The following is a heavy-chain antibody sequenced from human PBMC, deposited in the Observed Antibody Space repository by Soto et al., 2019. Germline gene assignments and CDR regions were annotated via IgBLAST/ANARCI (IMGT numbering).Heavy chain of an antibody. D-gene: IGHD6-25*01. Sequence: EVQLVESGGGLVKPGGSLRLSCTASGLIFSNYGMNWVRQAAGKRPEWVSSISSGGEYIDYADSVKGRLTISRDNANNILYLQMTSLGVEDTAVYYCATGGAAGAVMGVWGQGTKVTGSS. V-gene: IGHV3-21*06. CDR1: GLIFSNYG. J-gene: IGHJ6*02. CDR2: ISSGGEYI. CDR3: ATGGAAGAVMGV.